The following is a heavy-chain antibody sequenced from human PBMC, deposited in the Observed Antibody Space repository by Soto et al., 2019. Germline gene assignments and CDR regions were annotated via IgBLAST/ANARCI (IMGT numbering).Heavy chain of an antibody. CDR2: ISGSGGST. CDR3: AKGIVLTGYYIEDMNAFDI. V-gene: IGHV3-23*01. D-gene: IGHD3-9*01. J-gene: IGHJ3*02. Sequence: PGGSLRLSCAASGFTFSSYAMSWVRQAPGKGLEWVSAISGSGGSTYYADSVKGRFTISRDNSKNTLYLQMNSLRAEDTAVYYCAKGIVLTGYYIEDMNAFDIWGQGTMVTVSS. CDR1: GFTFSSYA.